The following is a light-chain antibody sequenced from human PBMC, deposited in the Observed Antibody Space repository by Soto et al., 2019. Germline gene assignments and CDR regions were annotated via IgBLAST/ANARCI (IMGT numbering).Light chain of an antibody. CDR1: QSVSSRY. CDR3: QQYGSSPPWT. J-gene: IGKJ1*01. Sequence: DIVLTQSPGTLSLSPGERATLSCRASQSVSSRYLAWYQRKTGQAPRLLIYDASSRAPGIPDRFSGSGSGTDFTLTISSLESEEFEVYYCQQYGSSPPWTFGQGTKVEIK. CDR2: DAS. V-gene: IGKV3-20*01.